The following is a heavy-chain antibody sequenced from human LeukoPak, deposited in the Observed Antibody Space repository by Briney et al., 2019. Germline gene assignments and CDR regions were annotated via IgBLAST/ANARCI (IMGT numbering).Heavy chain of an antibody. J-gene: IGHJ4*02. Sequence: GASVKVSCKASGGTFSSYAISWVRQAPGQGLEWMGGIIPIFGTANYAQKFQGRVTMTRDMSTSTVYMELSSLRSEDTAVYYCARGYSGYDRLDYWGQGTLVTVSS. CDR2: IIPIFGTA. D-gene: IGHD5-12*01. V-gene: IGHV1-69*05. CDR1: GGTFSSYA. CDR3: ARGYSGYDRLDY.